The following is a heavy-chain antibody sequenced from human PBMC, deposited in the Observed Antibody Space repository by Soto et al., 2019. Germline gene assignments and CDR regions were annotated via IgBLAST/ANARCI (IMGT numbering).Heavy chain of an antibody. D-gene: IGHD6-25*01. V-gene: IGHV1-18*04. CDR3: KREAGWQRMVPYD. J-gene: IGHJ4*02. Sequence: QVQLVQSGTEVKKSGASVNVSCKAFGYTFKSYGFSWVRQVPGQGLEWLGWISAFNGDTQYAQTMKGRLTVTTDTSTTTVHMELRSLTPADTAVYYCKREAGWQRMVPYDWGQGTLVTVS. CDR1: GYTFKSYG. CDR2: ISAFNGDT.